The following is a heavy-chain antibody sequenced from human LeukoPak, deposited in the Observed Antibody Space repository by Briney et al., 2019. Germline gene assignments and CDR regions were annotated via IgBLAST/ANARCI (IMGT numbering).Heavy chain of an antibody. J-gene: IGHJ3*02. CDR3: AKVDVWFGELAVKDAFDI. CDR1: GGSISSYY. Sequence: PSETLSLTCTVSGGSISSYYWSWIRQPPGKGLEWIGYIYYSGSTYYNPSLKSRVTISVDTSKNQFSLKLSSVTAADTAVYYCAKVDVWFGELAVKDAFDIWGHGTVVTVSS. D-gene: IGHD3-10*01. V-gene: IGHV4-59*06. CDR2: IYYSGST.